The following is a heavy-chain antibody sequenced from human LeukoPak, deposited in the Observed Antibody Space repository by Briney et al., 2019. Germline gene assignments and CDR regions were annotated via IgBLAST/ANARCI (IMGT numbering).Heavy chain of an antibody. CDR1: GYTFTGYY. J-gene: IGHJ3*02. D-gene: IGHD3-3*01. V-gene: IGHV1-2*02. Sequence: ASVKVSCKASGYTFTGYYMHWVRQAPGQGLEWMGCINPNSGGTKYAEKFQGRVTMIRDTSISTAYMELNRLRSDDTAVYYCAREGVTVFGEVNALDIWGQGTMVTVSS. CDR2: INPNSGGT. CDR3: AREGVTVFGEVNALDI.